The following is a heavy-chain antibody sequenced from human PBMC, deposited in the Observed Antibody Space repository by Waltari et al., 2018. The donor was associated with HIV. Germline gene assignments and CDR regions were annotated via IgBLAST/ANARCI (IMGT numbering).Heavy chain of an antibody. CDR3: ARAGRDGKLPPDY. D-gene: IGHD1-26*01. J-gene: IGHJ4*02. Sequence: EVQLVESGGGSVQPGGSLRLSCAASGFTFSSYWMHWVRQAPGKGLVWVQRINRDGSSTSYADSVKGRFTISRDNAKNTVYLQMSSLRAEDTAVYYCARAGRDGKLPPDYWGQGTLVTVSS. V-gene: IGHV3-74*01. CDR1: GFTFSSYW. CDR2: INRDGSST.